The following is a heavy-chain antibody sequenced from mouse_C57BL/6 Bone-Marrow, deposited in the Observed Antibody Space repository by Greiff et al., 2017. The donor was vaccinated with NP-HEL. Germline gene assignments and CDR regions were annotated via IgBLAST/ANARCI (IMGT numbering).Heavy chain of an antibody. V-gene: IGHV1-19*01. CDR1: GYTFTDYY. CDR3: ARSSYDYEAMDY. D-gene: IGHD1-1*01. CDR2: INPYNGGT. Sequence: EVQLQQSGPVLVKPGASVTMSCKASGYTFTDYYMNWVKQSHGKSLEWIGVINPYNGGTSYNQKFKGKATLTVDKSSSTAYMELNSLTSEDSAVYYCARSSYDYEAMDYWGQGTSVTVSS. J-gene: IGHJ4*01.